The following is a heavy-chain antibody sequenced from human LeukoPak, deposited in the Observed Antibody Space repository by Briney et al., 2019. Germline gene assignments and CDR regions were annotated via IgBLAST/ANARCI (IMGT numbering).Heavy chain of an antibody. CDR1: GFTFSSYA. D-gene: IGHD2-21*02. CDR3: ARLSGDLLGDY. CDR2: ISYDGSNK. Sequence: GGSLRLSCAASGFTFSSYAMHWVRQAPGKGLEWVAVISYDGSNKYYADSVKGRFTISRDNSKNTLCLQMNSLRAEDTAVYYCARLSGDLLGDYWGQGTLVTVSS. J-gene: IGHJ4*02. V-gene: IGHV3-30*04.